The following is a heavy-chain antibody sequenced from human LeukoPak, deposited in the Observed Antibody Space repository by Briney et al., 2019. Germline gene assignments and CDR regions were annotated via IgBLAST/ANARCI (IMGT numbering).Heavy chain of an antibody. CDR2: ISDIGSI. J-gene: IGHJ4*02. D-gene: IGHD2/OR15-2a*01. V-gene: IGHV4-59*08. CDR3: AGHHPRNTVDF. CDR1: GGSISSYY. Sequence: SETLSLTCTVSGGSISSYYWSWNRQPPGKGLEWIAYISDIGSINYNPSLKSRITISLDTSKNQFSLKLSSVTAADTAVYYCAGHHPRNTVDFWGQGTLVTVSS.